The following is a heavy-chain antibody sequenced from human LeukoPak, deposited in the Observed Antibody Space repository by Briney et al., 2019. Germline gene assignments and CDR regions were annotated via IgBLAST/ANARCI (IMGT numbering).Heavy chain of an antibody. CDR3: ARRGPYFDY. J-gene: IGHJ4*02. CDR2: ISSTSTDI. CDR1: GFTFSNHG. V-gene: IGHV3-21*05. D-gene: IGHD3-10*01. Sequence: PGGSLRLSCTASGFTFSNHGMNWVRQAPGKGLEWISYISSTSTDIYYVDSVKGRFTISRDNAKNSLYLQMNSLRPEDTSIYYGARRGPYFDYWGQGILVTVSS.